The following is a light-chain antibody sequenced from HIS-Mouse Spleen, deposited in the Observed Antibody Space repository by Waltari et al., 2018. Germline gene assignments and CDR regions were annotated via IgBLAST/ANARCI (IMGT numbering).Light chain of an antibody. CDR2: EDS. Sequence: SYELTQPPSVSVSPGQTARNTCPGDALPKKTAYWYQQTSRQAPVLVIYEDSRRPAGIPGIFSGSSSGTIATLTIRGAQVDDEAYYCWYSTGSSGNHRVFGGGTKLTVL. V-gene: IGLV3-10*01. J-gene: IGLJ2*01. CDR3: YSTGSSGNHRV. CDR1: ALPKKT.